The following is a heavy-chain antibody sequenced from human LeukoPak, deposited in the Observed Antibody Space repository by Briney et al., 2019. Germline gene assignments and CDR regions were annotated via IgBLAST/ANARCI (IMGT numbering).Heavy chain of an antibody. Sequence: PSQTLSLTCAVYGDSFSGYYWSWIRQPPGKGLEWIAEINHRGTTHYNPSLMSRVNISADTSKNHFSLNLDSVTAADTAVYYCARSWAGMYYPFYYFDYWGQGALVTVSP. J-gene: IGHJ4*02. D-gene: IGHD1-26*01. V-gene: IGHV4-34*01. CDR2: INHRGTT. CDR3: ARSWAGMYYPFYYFDY. CDR1: GDSFSGYY.